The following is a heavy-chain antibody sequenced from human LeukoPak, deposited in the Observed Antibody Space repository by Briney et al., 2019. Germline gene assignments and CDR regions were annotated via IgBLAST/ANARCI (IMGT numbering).Heavy chain of an antibody. J-gene: IGHJ6*03. CDR2: VIPIFSTA. CDR3: ARDGGQENDDILTGFSYYYSMDV. Sequence: ASVKVSCKASGGTFSNYAIGWVRQAPGQGLEWMGGVIPIFSTANYAQKFQGRVTMTRDMSTSTVYMELSSLRAEDTAVYYCARDGGQENDDILTGFSYYYSMDVWGKGTTATVSS. CDR1: GGTFSNYA. D-gene: IGHD3-9*01. V-gene: IGHV1-69*05.